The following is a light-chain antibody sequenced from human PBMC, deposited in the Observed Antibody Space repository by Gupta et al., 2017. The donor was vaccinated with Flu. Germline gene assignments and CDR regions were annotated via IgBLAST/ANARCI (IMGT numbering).Light chain of an antibody. CDR3: SSYTSSSTLV. J-gene: IGLJ2*01. CDR1: SSDVGGYNY. Sequence: QSALTQPASVSGSPGPSITISCTGTSSDVGGYNYVSWYQQHPGKAPKLMIYEVSNRPSGVSKRFSGSKSGNTASLTISGLQAEDEADYYCSSYTSSSTLVFGGGTKLTVL. CDR2: EVS. V-gene: IGLV2-14*01.